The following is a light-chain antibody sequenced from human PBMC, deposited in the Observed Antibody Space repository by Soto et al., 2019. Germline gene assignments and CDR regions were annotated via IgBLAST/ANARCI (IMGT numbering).Light chain of an antibody. CDR2: KAS. V-gene: IGKV1-5*03. J-gene: IGKJ2*01. CDR3: QQYKSFPRT. Sequence: DIQLTQSPSILSASVGDRVTITCRASQRIGSWLAWYQQKPGKAPKLLIYKASSLETGVPSRFSGSESGTEFTLTLSSLQPDDFATYYCQQYKSFPRTFGKGTKVETK. CDR1: QRIGSW.